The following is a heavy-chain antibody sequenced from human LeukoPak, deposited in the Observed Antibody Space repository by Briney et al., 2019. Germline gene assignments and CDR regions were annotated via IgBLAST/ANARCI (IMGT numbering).Heavy chain of an antibody. D-gene: IGHD2-2*01. J-gene: IGHJ6*03. CDR2: IYYTGST. Sequence: PSETLSLTCTVSGGSIRSYYWSWVRQHPGKGLEYIGHIYYTGSTDYNPSLKSRVTMSLDTSKNQFSLKLSSVTAADTAVYSCARFSAHQLRSGYYYYMDVWGKGTTVTVPS. CDR3: ARFSAHQLRSGYYYYMDV. V-gene: IGHV4-59*01. CDR1: GGSIRSYY.